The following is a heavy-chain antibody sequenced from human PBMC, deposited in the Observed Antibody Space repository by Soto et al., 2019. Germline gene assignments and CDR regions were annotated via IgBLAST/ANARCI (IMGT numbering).Heavy chain of an antibody. J-gene: IGHJ3*02. CDR3: AHPSHSSGWHHDAFDI. V-gene: IGHV2-5*02. Sequence: QITLKESGPMLVKPTQTLTLTCTFSGFSLSTSGVGVGWIRQPPGKALEWLALIYWDDDKRYSPSLKSRLTITKDTSKNQVVLTMTNMDPVDTATYYCAHPSHSSGWHHDAFDIWGQGTMVTVSS. CDR1: GFSLSTSGVG. D-gene: IGHD6-19*01. CDR2: IYWDDDK.